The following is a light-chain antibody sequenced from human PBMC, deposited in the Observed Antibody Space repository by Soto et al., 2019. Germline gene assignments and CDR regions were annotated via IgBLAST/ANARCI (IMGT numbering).Light chain of an antibody. Sequence: LTQPPSASGSPGQSVTISCTGTSRDVGAYNYVSWYQQHPGKAPKLMIYEVTKRPSGVPDRFSGSKSGNTASLTVSGLQAEDEADYYCSSYAGSNNLLFGTGTKVTVL. CDR2: EVT. CDR1: SRDVGAYNY. V-gene: IGLV2-8*01. CDR3: SSYAGSNNLL. J-gene: IGLJ1*01.